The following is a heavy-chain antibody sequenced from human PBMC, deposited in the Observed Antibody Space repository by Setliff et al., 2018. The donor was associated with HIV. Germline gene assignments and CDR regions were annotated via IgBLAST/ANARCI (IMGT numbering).Heavy chain of an antibody. V-gene: IGHV4-61*09. CDR3: ARAAYSGTYLWEPASDL. J-gene: IGHJ2*01. CDR2: VFVTGPT. D-gene: IGHD1-26*01. Sequence: SETLSLTCTVSGGSMRSGSHFWSWIRQPAGKGLEWLGHVFVTGPTNYNSALGSRITTSVEPTKNQFSLNLASATAADTAVYYCARAAYSGTYLWEPASDLWGPGTLVTVSS. CDR1: GGSMRSGSHF.